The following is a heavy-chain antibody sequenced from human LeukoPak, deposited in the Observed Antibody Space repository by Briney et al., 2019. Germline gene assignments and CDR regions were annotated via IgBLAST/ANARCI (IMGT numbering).Heavy chain of an antibody. CDR1: GFIFSSYG. D-gene: IGHD4-23*01. Sequence: GGSLRLSCAASGFIFSSYGMHWVRQAPGRGLEWVAFIRNDGSNKYYADSVKGRFTISRDNSKNTLYLQMNSLRAEDTAVYYCAKLLSNSGRFLYWGQGTLVTVSS. CDR3: AKLLSNSGRFLY. V-gene: IGHV3-30*02. CDR2: IRNDGSNK. J-gene: IGHJ4*02.